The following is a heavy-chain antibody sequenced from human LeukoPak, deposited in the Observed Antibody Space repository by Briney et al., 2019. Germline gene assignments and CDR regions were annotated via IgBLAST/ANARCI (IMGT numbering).Heavy chain of an antibody. V-gene: IGHV3-74*01. D-gene: IGHD2-21*02. CDR1: GFTFSTYW. J-gene: IGHJ4*02. CDR3: ARVAYCGGDCYSYQ. CDR2: INSDGCST. Sequence: GGSLRLSCAASGFTFSTYWMHWVRQAPGKGLVWVSRINSDGCSTNYADSVKGRFTISKDNAKNTLYLQMNSLRAEDTAVYYCARVAYCGGDCYSYQWGQGTLVTVSS.